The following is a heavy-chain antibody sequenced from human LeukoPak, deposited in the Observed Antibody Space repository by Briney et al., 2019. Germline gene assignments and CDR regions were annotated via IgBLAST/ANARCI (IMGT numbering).Heavy chain of an antibody. CDR3: ARDSGYVWGSYRYSYFDY. J-gene: IGHJ4*02. CDR1: GFTFSSYA. Sequence: PGGSLRLSCAASGFTFSSYAMHWVRQAPGKGLEWVAVISYDGSNKYYADSVKGRFTISRDNSKNTLYLQMNSLRAEDTAVYYCARDSGYVWGSYRYSYFDYWGQGTLVTVSS. CDR2: ISYDGSNK. D-gene: IGHD3-16*02. V-gene: IGHV3-30*04.